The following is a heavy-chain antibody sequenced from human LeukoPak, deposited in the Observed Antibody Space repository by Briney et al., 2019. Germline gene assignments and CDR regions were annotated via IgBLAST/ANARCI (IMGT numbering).Heavy chain of an antibody. V-gene: IGHV3-21*01. CDR2: ISSSGLYI. CDR1: RFTFSTYT. Sequence: GGSLRLSCAASRFTFSTYTMNWVRQAPGKGLEWVSSISSSGLYIYYADSVKGRFTISRDNARNSLYLQMSSLRGDDTAVYYCARGGYYGDYDYWGQGTLVTVSS. CDR3: ARGGYYGDYDY. D-gene: IGHD3-3*01. J-gene: IGHJ4*02.